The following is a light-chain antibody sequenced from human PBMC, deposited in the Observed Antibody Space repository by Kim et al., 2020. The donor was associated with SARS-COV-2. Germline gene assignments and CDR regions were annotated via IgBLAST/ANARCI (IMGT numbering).Light chain of an antibody. V-gene: IGLV6-57*01. CDR1: SGTIDSSY. Sequence: GRTVPTSCTRSSGTIDSSYVQWYQQRPGSPPTTVIYEHAQRPSGVPDRFSGSIDRSSNSASLTISGLKTEDEADYYCQSYDSNRWLFGGGTQLTVL. CDR3: QSYDSNRWL. J-gene: IGLJ3*02. CDR2: EHA.